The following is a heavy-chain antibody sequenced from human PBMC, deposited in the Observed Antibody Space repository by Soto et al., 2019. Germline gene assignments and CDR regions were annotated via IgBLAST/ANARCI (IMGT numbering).Heavy chain of an antibody. CDR3: AKDPGGHYYDSSGENGAFDI. V-gene: IGHV3-30*18. Sequence: GGSLRLSCAASGFTFSSYGMHWVRQAPGKGLEWVAVISYDGSNKYYADSVKGRFTISRDNSKNTLYLQMNSLRAEDTAVYYCAKDPGGHYYDSSGENGAFDIWGQGT. CDR1: GFTFSSYG. CDR2: ISYDGSNK. J-gene: IGHJ3*02. D-gene: IGHD3-22*01.